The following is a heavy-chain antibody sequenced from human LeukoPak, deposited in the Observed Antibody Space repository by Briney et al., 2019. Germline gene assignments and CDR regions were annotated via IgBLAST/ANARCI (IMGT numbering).Heavy chain of an antibody. D-gene: IGHD6-6*01. CDR1: GFTSSSYG. J-gene: IGHJ6*03. CDR3: AKDSSSSSDYYYYYYMDV. V-gene: IGHV3-30*02. Sequence: PGGSLRLSRAVSGFTSSSYGMHWVRQAPGKGLEWVAFIRYDGSNKYYADSVKGRFTITRDNSKNTLYLQMNSLRAEDTAVYYCAKDSSSSSDYYYYYYMDVWGKGTTVTVSS. CDR2: IRYDGSNK.